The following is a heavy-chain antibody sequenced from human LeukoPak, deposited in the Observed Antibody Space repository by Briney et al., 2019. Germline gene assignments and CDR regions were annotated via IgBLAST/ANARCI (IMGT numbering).Heavy chain of an antibody. D-gene: IGHD3-3*01. CDR3: ARVTYYDFWSGYYTFDP. Sequence: PSETLSLTCTVSGGSISSYYWSWIRQPPGKGLEWIGYIYYGGSTNYNPSLKSRVTISVDTSKNQFSLKLSSVTAADTAVYYCARVTYYDFWSGYYTFDPWGQGTLVTVSS. CDR2: IYYGGST. J-gene: IGHJ5*02. CDR1: GGSISSYY. V-gene: IGHV4-59*01.